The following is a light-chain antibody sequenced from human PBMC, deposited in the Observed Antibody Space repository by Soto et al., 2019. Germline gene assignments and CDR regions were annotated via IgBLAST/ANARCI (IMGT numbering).Light chain of an antibody. V-gene: IGKV1-39*01. J-gene: IGKJ1*01. CDR1: QSISSY. CDR3: QQSYSTPWT. Sequence: DIQTTQSPSSLSASVGDRVTTTCRASQSISSYLNWYQQKPGKAPKLLIYAASSLQSGVPSRFSGSGSGTDFTLTISSLQPEDFATYYCQQSYSTPWTFGQGTKVDIK. CDR2: AAS.